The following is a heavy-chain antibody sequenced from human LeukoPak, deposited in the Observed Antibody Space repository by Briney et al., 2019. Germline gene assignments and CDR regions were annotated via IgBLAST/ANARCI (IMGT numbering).Heavy chain of an antibody. D-gene: IGHD3-22*01. Sequence: GRSLRLSCAASGFTFDDSAMHWVRQVPGKGLEWGSGISWNSGIIDYADSVKGRFTISRDNAKNSLYLQMNNLRPDDTAFYYCAKAPPYYSDSSGYFQHWGQGTLVTVSP. J-gene: IGHJ1*01. CDR2: ISWNSGII. CDR1: GFTFDDSA. CDR3: AKAPPYYSDSSGYFQH. V-gene: IGHV3-9*01.